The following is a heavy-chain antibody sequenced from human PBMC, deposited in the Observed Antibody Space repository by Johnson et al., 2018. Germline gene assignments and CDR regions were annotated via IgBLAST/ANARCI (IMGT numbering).Heavy chain of an antibody. J-gene: IGHJ3*02. CDR2: ITWNGGSL. Sequence: EEQLVESGGGLVQPGRSLRLSCAASGFTFDDSAMHWVRQAPGKGLEWISGITWNGGSLGYADSVKGRFTIARDNAKNSLYLQMNSLRAEDTALYYCTRRTGRDAFDIWGQGTMVTVSS. CDR1: GFTFDDSA. D-gene: IGHD1-1*01. V-gene: IGHV3-9*01. CDR3: TRRTGRDAFDI.